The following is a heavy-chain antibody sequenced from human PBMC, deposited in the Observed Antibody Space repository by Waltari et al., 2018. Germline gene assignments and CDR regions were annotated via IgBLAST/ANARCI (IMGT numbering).Heavy chain of an antibody. J-gene: IGHJ6*02. CDR3: AKDTGRGSSGSFRSYYYYGMDV. Sequence: EVPLLESGGGLVQPGGSLRLSCAASGFTFSSYAMRWVRKAPGKGLGWVSAISGSGGSTYYADSVKGRFTISRDNSKNTLYLQMNSLRAEDTAVYYCAKDTGRGSSGSFRSYYYYGMDVWGQGTTVTVSS. D-gene: IGHD6-6*01. CDR1: GFTFSSYA. CDR2: ISGSGGST. V-gene: IGHV3-23*01.